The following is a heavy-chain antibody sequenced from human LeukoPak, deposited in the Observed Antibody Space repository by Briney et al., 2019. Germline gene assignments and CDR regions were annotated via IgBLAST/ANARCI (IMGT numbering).Heavy chain of an antibody. D-gene: IGHD3-10*01. CDR3: ARGGREYYYGSGIDYFDY. V-gene: IGHV3-21*01. CDR2: ISSSSSYI. Sequence: PGGSLRLSCAASGFTFSSYSMNWVRQAPGKGLEWVSSISSSSSYIYYADSVKGRFTISRDNAKNSLYLQMNSLRAEDTAVYYCARGGREYYYGSGIDYFDYWGQGTLVTVSS. CDR1: GFTFSSYS. J-gene: IGHJ4*02.